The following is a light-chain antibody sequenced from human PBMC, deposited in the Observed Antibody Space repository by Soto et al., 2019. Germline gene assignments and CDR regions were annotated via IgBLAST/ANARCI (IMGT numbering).Light chain of an antibody. Sequence: EIVMTQSPATLSVSPGERATLSCRPSQSVSSNLAWYQQKPGQAPRLLIYGASTRATGIPARFSGSGSGTEFTLTISSQQSEDFAVYYCQQYNNWPPWTFGQGTKVEIK. CDR1: QSVSSN. V-gene: IGKV3-15*01. CDR2: GAS. CDR3: QQYNNWPPWT. J-gene: IGKJ1*01.